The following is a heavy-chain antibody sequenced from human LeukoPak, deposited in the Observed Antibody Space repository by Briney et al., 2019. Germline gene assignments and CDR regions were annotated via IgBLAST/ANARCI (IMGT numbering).Heavy chain of an antibody. CDR2: MNPNSGNT. J-gene: IGHJ6*03. D-gene: IGHD3-9*01. CDR3: ARGVQRYVLRYFDWSSGYYYYYMDV. V-gene: IGHV1-8*01. Sequence: ASVKVSCKASGYTFTSYDINWVRQATGQGLEWMGWMNPNSGNTGYAQKFQGRVTMTRNTSISTAYMELSSLRSEDTAVYYCARGVQRYVLRYFDWSSGYYYYYMDVWGKGTTVTVSS. CDR1: GYTFTSYD.